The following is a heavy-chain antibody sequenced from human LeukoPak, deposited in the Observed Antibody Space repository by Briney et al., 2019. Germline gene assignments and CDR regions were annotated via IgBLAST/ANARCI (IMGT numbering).Heavy chain of an antibody. CDR2: IAYSGTT. D-gene: IGHD1-1*01. Sequence: SETLSLTFTVSGGSISSTSYYWDWYRQPPGKGLQWIGTIAYSGTTYYNPSLKSRVTISVDTSKIRFSLNLSSVTAADTAVYYCARHRDGGTMDYWGQGILVTVSS. V-gene: IGHV4-39*01. J-gene: IGHJ4*02. CDR3: ARHRDGGTMDY. CDR1: GGSISSTSYY.